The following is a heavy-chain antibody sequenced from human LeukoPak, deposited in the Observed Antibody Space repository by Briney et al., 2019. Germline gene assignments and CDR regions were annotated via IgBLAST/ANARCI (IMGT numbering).Heavy chain of an antibody. CDR2: IRGSGSGGST. CDR1: GFTFSSYG. V-gene: IGHV3-23*01. Sequence: GGTLRLSCAASGFTFSSYGMTWVRQAPGKGLEWVSAIRGSGSGGSTYYADSVKGRFTVSRDNIKNTLYLQMNSLRAEDTAVYYCAKTRAPTRYCNSTSCNQLYACDIWGHGTMVTVSS. D-gene: IGHD2-2*01. J-gene: IGHJ3*02. CDR3: AKTRAPTRYCNSTSCNQLYACDI.